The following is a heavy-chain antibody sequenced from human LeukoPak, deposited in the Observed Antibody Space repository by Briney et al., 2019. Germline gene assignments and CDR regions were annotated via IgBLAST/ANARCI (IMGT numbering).Heavy chain of an antibody. J-gene: IGHJ4*02. Sequence: SVKVSCKASGGTFSSYAINWVRQAPGQGLEWMGRIIPIFGIANYAQKFQGRVTITADKSTSTAYMELSSLRSEDTAVYYCARWLGADCGGDCYDYWGLGTLVTVSS. CDR1: GGTFSSYA. CDR3: ARWLGADCGGDCYDY. V-gene: IGHV1-69*04. D-gene: IGHD2-21*01. CDR2: IIPIFGIA.